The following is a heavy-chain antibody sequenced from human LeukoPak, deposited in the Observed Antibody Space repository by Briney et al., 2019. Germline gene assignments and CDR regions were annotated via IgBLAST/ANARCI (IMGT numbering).Heavy chain of an antibody. J-gene: IGHJ3*02. CDR3: ARGLGIVVVTAFDI. Sequence: SETLSLTCAVYGGSFSGYYWSWIRQPPGKGLEWIGEINHSGSTNYNPSLKSRVTISVDTSKSQFSLKLSSVTAADTAVYYCARGLGIVVVTAFDIWGQGTMVTVSS. D-gene: IGHD3-22*01. V-gene: IGHV4-34*01. CDR1: GGSFSGYY. CDR2: INHSGST.